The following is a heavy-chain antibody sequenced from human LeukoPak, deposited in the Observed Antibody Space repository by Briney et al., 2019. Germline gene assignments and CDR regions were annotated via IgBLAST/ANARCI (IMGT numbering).Heavy chain of an antibody. D-gene: IGHD3-3*01. CDR3: VRASLPYYDFWSGYTIGY. CDR1: GGSISSGGYY. J-gene: IGHJ4*02. Sequence: SQTLSLTCTVSGGSISSGGYYWSWIRQHPGKGLEWIGYIYYSGSTYYNPSLKSRVTISVDTSKNQFSLKLSSVTAADTAVYYCVRASLPYYDFWSGYTIGYWGQGTLVTVSS. V-gene: IGHV4-31*03. CDR2: IYYSGST.